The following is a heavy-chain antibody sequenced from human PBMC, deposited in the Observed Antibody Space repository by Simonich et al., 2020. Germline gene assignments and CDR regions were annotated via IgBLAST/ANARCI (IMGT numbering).Heavy chain of an antibody. Sequence: EVQLVESGGGLVKPGGSLRLSCAASGFTFSSYSMNGVRQAPGKGVEWASSISSRSSYIYYADSAKGRFTISRDNAKNSLYLQMNSLRAEDTAVYYCAREQARGGAFDIWGQGTMVTVSS. CDR3: AREQARGGAFDI. J-gene: IGHJ3*02. D-gene: IGHD3-16*01. CDR2: ISSRSSYI. CDR1: GFTFSSYS. V-gene: IGHV3-21*01.